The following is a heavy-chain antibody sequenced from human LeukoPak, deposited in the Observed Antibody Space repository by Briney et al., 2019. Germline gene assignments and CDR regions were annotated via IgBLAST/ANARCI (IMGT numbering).Heavy chain of an antibody. D-gene: IGHD3-3*01. J-gene: IGHJ4*02. CDR1: GFTFGDYE. Sequence: GGSLRLSCAASGFTFGDYEMHWVRQAPGKGLEWVSHISSTGYTTFYADSVKGRFTISRDNAKNSLHLQMNSLGVEDTAVYYRARADAYWSGYHFDHWGQGTLVTVSS. CDR3: ARADAYWSGYHFDH. V-gene: IGHV3-48*03. CDR2: ISSTGYTT.